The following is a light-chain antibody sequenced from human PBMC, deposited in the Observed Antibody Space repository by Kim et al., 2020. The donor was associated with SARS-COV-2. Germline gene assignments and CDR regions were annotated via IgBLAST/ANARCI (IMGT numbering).Light chain of an antibody. Sequence: NFMLTQPHSVSESPGKTVTISCTRSSGSIASKYVQWYQQRPGSAPTTVIYEDKQRPSGVPDRFSGSIDRSSNSASLTISGLKTKDEADYYCQSYDSSNVVFGGGTKVTVL. CDR2: EDK. CDR3: QSYDSSNVV. CDR1: SGSIASKY. V-gene: IGLV6-57*04. J-gene: IGLJ2*01.